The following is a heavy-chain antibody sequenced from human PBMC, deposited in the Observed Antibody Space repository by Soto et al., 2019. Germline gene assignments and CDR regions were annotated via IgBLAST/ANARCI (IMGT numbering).Heavy chain of an antibody. Sequence: EVQLVESGGGLVQPGWSLRLSCAASGFTFSSYDIHWVRQATGKGLEWVSAIGTAGDTYYPGSVKGRFTIPRENAKNSLYLQMNSLSAWDTAVYYCARGGQQLAGSFDSWGQGPLVTVSS. CDR3: ARGGQQLAGSFDS. CDR2: IGTAGDT. CDR1: GFTFSSYD. D-gene: IGHD6-6*01. J-gene: IGHJ4*02. V-gene: IGHV3-13*01.